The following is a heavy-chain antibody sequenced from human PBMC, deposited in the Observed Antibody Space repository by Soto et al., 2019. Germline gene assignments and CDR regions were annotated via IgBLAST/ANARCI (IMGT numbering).Heavy chain of an antibody. Sequence: ASVKVSCKAFGYTFSFYGITWVRQAPGQGLEWMGWISGFNGNTNYAADLQGRVTMTTDTSTSTAYMELRGLRSVDTAVYYCARIGVSSGHESPDFDSWGQGTLVTVSS. CDR3: ARIGVSSGHESPDFDS. CDR1: GYTFSFYG. J-gene: IGHJ4*02. CDR2: ISGFNGNT. V-gene: IGHV1-18*01. D-gene: IGHD3-16*01.